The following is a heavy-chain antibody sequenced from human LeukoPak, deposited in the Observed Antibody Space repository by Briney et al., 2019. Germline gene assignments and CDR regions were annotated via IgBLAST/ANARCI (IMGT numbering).Heavy chain of an antibody. CDR3: AKWGCSGGSCYPFDY. CDR1: GFTFSNYW. V-gene: IGHV3-7*03. Sequence: PGGSLRLSCAASGFTFSNYWMSWVRQAPGKGLEWVANIKQDRSEKYYVDSVKGRFTISRDNAKNSLYLQMNSLRAEDTAIYYCAKWGCSGGSCYPFDYWGQGTLVTVSS. D-gene: IGHD2-15*01. J-gene: IGHJ4*02. CDR2: IKQDRSEK.